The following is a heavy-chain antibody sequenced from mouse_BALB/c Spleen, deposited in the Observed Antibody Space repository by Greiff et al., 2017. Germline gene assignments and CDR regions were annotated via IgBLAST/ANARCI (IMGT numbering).Heavy chain of an antibody. Sequence: EVKLVESGGDLVKPGGSLKLSCAASGFTFSSYGMSWVRQTPDKRLEWVATISSGGSYTYYPDSVKGRFTISRDNAKNTLYLQMSSLKSEDTAMYYCASELGLRAMDYWGQGTSVTVSS. CDR3: ASELGLRAMDY. CDR1: GFTFSSYG. J-gene: IGHJ4*01. V-gene: IGHV5-6*02. CDR2: ISSGGSYT. D-gene: IGHD3-1*01.